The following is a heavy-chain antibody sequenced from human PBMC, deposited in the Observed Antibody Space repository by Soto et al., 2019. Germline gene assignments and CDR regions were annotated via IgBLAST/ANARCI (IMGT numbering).Heavy chain of an antibody. CDR1: GFTFSDYY. CDR2: ISSSGSTI. CDR3: ARDQYYYGSGSPHYYMDV. J-gene: IGHJ6*03. V-gene: IGHV3-11*01. Sequence: PGGSLRLSCAASGFTFSDYYMSWIRQAPGKGLEWVSYISSSGSTIYYADSVKGRFTISRDNAKNSLYLQMNSLRAEDTAVYYCARDQYYYGSGSPHYYMDVWGKGTTVTVSS. D-gene: IGHD3-10*01.